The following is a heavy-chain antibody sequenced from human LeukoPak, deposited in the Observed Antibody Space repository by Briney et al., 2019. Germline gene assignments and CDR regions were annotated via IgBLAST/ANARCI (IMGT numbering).Heavy chain of an antibody. J-gene: IGHJ4*02. Sequence: KPPQTLSLTRAVSGGSISSYYCSWIRQPARKGLGWIGRIYTSGGTTYNPSRKSRVTMSVYTSKNQCSLKLSSVTAADTAVYYCARGDFWSGYSAILWGQGTLVTVSS. CDR2: IYTSGGT. V-gene: IGHV4-4*07. CDR1: GGSISSYY. D-gene: IGHD3-3*01. CDR3: ARGDFWSGYSAIL.